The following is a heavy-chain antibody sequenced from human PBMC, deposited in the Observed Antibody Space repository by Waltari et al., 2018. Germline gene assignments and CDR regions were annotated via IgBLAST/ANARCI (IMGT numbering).Heavy chain of an antibody. CDR2: INSDGSST. CDR3: AREITFITGNGMDV. Sequence: EVQLVESGGGLVQPGGSLRLSCAASGFPFSSYWMHWLRQAPGKGLVWVSRINSDGSSTSYADSVKGRFTISRDNAKNTLYLQMNSLRAEDTAVYYCAREITFITGNGMDVWGQGTTVTVSS. D-gene: IGHD3-10*01. V-gene: IGHV3-74*01. CDR1: GFPFSSYW. J-gene: IGHJ6*02.